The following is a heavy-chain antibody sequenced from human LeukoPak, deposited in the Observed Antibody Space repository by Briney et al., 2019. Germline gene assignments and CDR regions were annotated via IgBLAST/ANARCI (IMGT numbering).Heavy chain of an antibody. CDR1: GGSISSGNYY. CDR2: IYTSGST. V-gene: IGHV4-61*02. D-gene: IGHD5-18*01. Sequence: SRTLSLTCTVSGGSISSGNYYWSWIRQPAGKGLERIGRIYTSGSTNYNPSLKSRVTISVDTSKNQFSLKLSSVTAADTAVYYCARVADTAMVPPADWFDPWGQGTLVTVSS. J-gene: IGHJ5*02. CDR3: ARVADTAMVPPADWFDP.